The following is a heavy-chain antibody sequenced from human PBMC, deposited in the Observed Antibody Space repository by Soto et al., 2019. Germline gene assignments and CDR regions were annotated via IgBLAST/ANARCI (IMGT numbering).Heavy chain of an antibody. J-gene: IGHJ4*02. CDR1: GFTFSSYA. CDR2: ISGGGETT. Sequence: EVQLLESGGGLVQPGGSLRLSCAASGFTFSSYAMWWVRQAPGKGLECVSAISGGGETTYYADSVKGRFTISRDNSKNSLYLQMNSLRDEETAVYYCAFNSGSGSYYFDYWGQGTLVTVSS. V-gene: IGHV3-23*01. CDR3: AFNSGSGSYYFDY. D-gene: IGHD3-10*01.